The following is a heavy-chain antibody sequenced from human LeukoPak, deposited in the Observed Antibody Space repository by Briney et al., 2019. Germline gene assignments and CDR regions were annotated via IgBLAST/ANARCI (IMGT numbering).Heavy chain of an antibody. CDR3: ARDLPTIPKLLWFGEARDDAFDI. V-gene: IGHV1-2*02. CDR2: INPNSGGT. CDR1: VYTFTGYY. J-gene: IGHJ3*02. D-gene: IGHD3-10*01. Sequence: ASVKVSCKASVYTFTGYYMYWVRQAPGQGLEWMGWINPNSGGTNYAQKFQGRDTMTRDTSISTAYMELSRLRSDDTAVYYCARDLPTIPKLLWFGEARDDAFDIWGQGTMVTVSS.